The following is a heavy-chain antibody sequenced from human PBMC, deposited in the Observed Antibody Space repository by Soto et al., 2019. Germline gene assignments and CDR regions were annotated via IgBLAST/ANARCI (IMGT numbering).Heavy chain of an antibody. CDR3: ARGRDVYRAGY. CDR2: AHYSGST. Sequence: PSETLSLTCTVSRDSVSTAADYWTWIRRPPGKGLEWIGYAHYSGSTNYNPSLKSRVTISVDTSKNQVSLNLTSVTAADTALYYCARGRDVYRAGYWGQGTLVTVSS. V-gene: IGHV4-61*08. D-gene: IGHD4-4*01. CDR1: RDSVSTAADY. J-gene: IGHJ4*02.